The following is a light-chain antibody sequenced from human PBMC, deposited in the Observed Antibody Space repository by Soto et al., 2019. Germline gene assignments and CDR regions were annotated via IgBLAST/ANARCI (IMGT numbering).Light chain of an antibody. CDR3: QQYNNWHPIT. Sequence: ERVMTQSPPTLSVSPGERAALSCKAIESIRRNLAWYQQKPCQAPRLLIYGPSTRATGIPARFSGSESGTEFTLTISSLQYDDFAVHYCQQYNNWHPITFGQGTRLEIK. CDR2: GPS. CDR1: ESIRRN. J-gene: IGKJ5*01. V-gene: IGKV3-15*01.